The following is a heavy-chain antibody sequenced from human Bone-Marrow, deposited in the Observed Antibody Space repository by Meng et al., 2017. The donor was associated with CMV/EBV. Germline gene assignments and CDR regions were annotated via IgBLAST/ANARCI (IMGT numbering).Heavy chain of an antibody. CDR3: AKEYYAKNYYYYYGMDV. CDR2: IRYDGSNK. V-gene: IGHV3-30*02. CDR1: GFTFSSYG. D-gene: IGHD2/OR15-2a*01. J-gene: IGHJ6*02. Sequence: GESLKISCAASGFTFSSYGMHWVRQAPGKGLEWVAFIRYDGSNKYYADSVKGRFTISRDNSKNTLYLQMNSLRAEDTAVYYCAKEYYAKNYYYYYGMDVWSRGTTVTVSS.